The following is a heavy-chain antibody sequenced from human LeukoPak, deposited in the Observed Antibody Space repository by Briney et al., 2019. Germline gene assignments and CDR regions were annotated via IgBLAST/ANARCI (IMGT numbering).Heavy chain of an antibody. D-gene: IGHD6-19*01. J-gene: IGHJ4*02. V-gene: IGHV4-59*11. CDR2: IYTGGTT. Sequence: SETLSLTCTVSGGSTSSHFWSWIRQPPGKGLGWIGNIYTGGTTNYSPSLKSGVTISIDTSKNQLSLHLASVTAADTAVYYCTKATKWLAFDDWGRGTLVTVSS. CDR1: GGSTSSHF. CDR3: TKATKWLAFDD.